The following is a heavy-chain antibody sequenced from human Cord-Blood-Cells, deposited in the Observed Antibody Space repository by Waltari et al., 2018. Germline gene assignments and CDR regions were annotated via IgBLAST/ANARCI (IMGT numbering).Heavy chain of an antibody. V-gene: IGHV1-2*02. CDR2: INPNSGGT. CDR3: ARGSNWDWYFDL. J-gene: IGHJ2*01. Sequence: QVQLVQSGAEVKKPGASVKVSCKASGYTFTGYYMHWVRQAPGQGLEWMGWINPNSGGTNYAQKVQGRVTMTRDTSISTAYMELSRLRSDDTAVYYCARGSNWDWYFDLWGRGTLVTVSS. CDR1: GYTFTGYY. D-gene: IGHD7-27*01.